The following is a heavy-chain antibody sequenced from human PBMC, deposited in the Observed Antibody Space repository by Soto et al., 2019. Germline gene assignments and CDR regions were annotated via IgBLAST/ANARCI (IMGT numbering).Heavy chain of an antibody. CDR3: ARPPLPGYSIHFNS. V-gene: IGHV5-51*01. Sequence: PGESLKISCRSSGYIFIDYWIGWVRQIPGKGLEWMGIVYPLDSDTRYSPSFQGQVTISADRSTGTAFLQWRSLKASDTALYYCARPPLPGYSIHFNSWGQGTLVTVSS. CDR1: GYIFIDYW. CDR2: VYPLDSDT. D-gene: IGHD2-15*01. J-gene: IGHJ4*02.